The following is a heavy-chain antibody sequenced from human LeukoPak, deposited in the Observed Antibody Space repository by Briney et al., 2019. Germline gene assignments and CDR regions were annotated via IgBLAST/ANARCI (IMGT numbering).Heavy chain of an antibody. Sequence: SETLSLTCAVYGGSFSGYYWSWIRQPPGKGLEWIGEINHSGSTNYNPSLKSRVTISVDTSKNQFSLKLSSVTAADTAVYYCARGRRARLDYWGQGTLVTASS. CDR3: ARGRRARLDY. CDR1: GGSFSGYY. J-gene: IGHJ4*02. V-gene: IGHV4-34*01. CDR2: INHSGST.